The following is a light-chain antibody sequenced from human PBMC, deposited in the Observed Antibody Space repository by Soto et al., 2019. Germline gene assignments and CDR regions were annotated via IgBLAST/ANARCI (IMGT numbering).Light chain of an antibody. Sequence: QSVLTQPRSVSGSPGQSVTISCTGTSSDVGGYNYVSWYQQHPGKAPKFMIYDVSERPSGVPDRFSGFKSGNTASLTISGLQAEDEADYYCCSYAGSYTLVFGGGTKVTVL. CDR3: CSYAGSYTLV. V-gene: IGLV2-11*01. J-gene: IGLJ2*01. CDR2: DVS. CDR1: SSDVGGYNY.